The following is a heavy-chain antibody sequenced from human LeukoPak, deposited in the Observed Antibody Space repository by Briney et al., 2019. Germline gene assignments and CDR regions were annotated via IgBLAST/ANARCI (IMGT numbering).Heavy chain of an antibody. V-gene: IGHV3-21*01. J-gene: IGHJ3*02. CDR2: ISSSSSYI. Sequence: GGSLRLSCAASGFTFSAYDMNWVRQAPGKGLEWVSSISSSSSYIYYADSVKGRFTISRDNAKNSLYLQMNSLRAEDTAVYYCARIGRDAFDIWGQGTMVTVSS. CDR3: ARIGRDAFDI. CDR1: GFTFSAYD.